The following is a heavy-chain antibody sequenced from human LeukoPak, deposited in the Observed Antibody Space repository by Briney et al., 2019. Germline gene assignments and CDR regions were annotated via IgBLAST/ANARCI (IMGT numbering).Heavy chain of an antibody. D-gene: IGHD3-10*01. CDR3: ATVSAFFYDSGSYYTFDY. CDR1: GDSISSSY. J-gene: IGHJ4*02. V-gene: IGHV4-4*02. Sequence: SETLSLTCTVSGDSISSSYWSWVRQPPGKGLEWIGEIYHSGSTNYNPSLKSRVTISVDKSKNQSSLKLSSVTAADTAVYYCATVSAFFYDSGSYYTFDYWGQGTLVTVSS. CDR2: IYHSGST.